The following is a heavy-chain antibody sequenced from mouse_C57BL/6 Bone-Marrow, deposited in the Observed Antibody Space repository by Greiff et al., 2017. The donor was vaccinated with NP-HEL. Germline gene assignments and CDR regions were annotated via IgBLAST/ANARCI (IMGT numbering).Heavy chain of an antibody. CDR3: ARDYYYSNYVAMDY. CDR1: GFTFSSYA. V-gene: IGHV5-4*01. CDR2: ISDGGSYT. J-gene: IGHJ4*01. Sequence: EVQLQESGGGLVKPGGSLKLSCAASGFTFSSYAMSWVRQTPEKRLEWVATISDGGSYTYYPDNVKGRFTISRDNAKNNLYLQMSHLKSEDTARDYCARDYYYSNYVAMDYWGQGTSVTVSS. D-gene: IGHD2-5*01.